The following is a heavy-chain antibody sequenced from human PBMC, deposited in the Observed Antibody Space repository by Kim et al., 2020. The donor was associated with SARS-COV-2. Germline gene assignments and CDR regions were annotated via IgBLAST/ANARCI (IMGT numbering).Heavy chain of an antibody. Sequence: SETLSLTCAVFGGSISSGDFYWGWIRQPPGKGLEWIGNIDYTGTTYYSPSLKSRISMSVDSSKYQFSLRLTSLTAADTAVYYCARPYRRRGGGAWFDPWGQGTLVTVSS. D-gene: IGHD4-4*01. CDR3: ARPYRRRGGGAWFDP. J-gene: IGHJ5*02. V-gene: IGHV4-39*01. CDR1: GGSISSGDFY. CDR2: IDYTGTT.